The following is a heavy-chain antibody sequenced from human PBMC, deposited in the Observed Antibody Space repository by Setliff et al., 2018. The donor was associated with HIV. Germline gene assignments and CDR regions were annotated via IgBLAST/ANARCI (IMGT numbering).Heavy chain of an antibody. CDR2: INPADSDT. J-gene: IGHJ4*02. V-gene: IGHV5-51*01. CDR1: GYSFTTYW. CDR3: ARLPGGSVYYVDY. Sequence: SLKISCKGSGYSFTTYWIAWVRQMPGEGLEWMGIINPADSDTRYSPSFQGQVTFSADKSINTAYLQWSGLKASSTAIYYCARLPGGSVYYVDYWGQGTLVTVSS. D-gene: IGHD3-10*01.